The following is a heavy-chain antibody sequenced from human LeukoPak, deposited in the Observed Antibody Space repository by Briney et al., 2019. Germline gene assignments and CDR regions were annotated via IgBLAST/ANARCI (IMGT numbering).Heavy chain of an antibody. CDR1: GFTFSSYG. Sequence: GGSLRLSCAASGFTFSSYGMHWVRQAPGKGLEWVAVISYDGSNKYYADSVKGRFTISRDNSKNTLYLQMNSLRAEDTAVYYCATYSSSSVSYYGMDVWGQGTTVTVSS. V-gene: IGHV3-30*03. D-gene: IGHD6-6*01. CDR3: ATYSSSSVSYYGMDV. J-gene: IGHJ6*02. CDR2: ISYDGSNK.